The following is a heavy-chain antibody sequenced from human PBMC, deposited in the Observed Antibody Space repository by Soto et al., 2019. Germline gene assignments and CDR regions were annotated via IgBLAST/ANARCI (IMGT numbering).Heavy chain of an antibody. Sequence: QVQLVESGGGVVQPGRSLRLSCAASGFTFSSYAMHWVRQAPGKGLEWVAVISYDGSNKYYADSVKGRFTISRDKSKNTLYLQSNGLKAEDKAVDYGERGGGESVYSPGYYLAYWGQGTLVTVSS. CDR3: ERGGGESVYSPGYYLAY. V-gene: IGHV3-30-3*01. D-gene: IGHD3-10*01. CDR1: GFTFSSYA. J-gene: IGHJ4*02. CDR2: ISYDGSNK.